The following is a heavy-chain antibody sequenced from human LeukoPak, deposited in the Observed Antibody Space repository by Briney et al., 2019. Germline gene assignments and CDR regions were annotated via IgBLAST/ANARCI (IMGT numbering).Heavy chain of an antibody. Sequence: GGSLRLSCAASGFTFSSYVMHWVRQAPGKGLEWVAVISYDGSNKYYADSVKGRFTISRDNSKNTLYLQMNSLRAEDTAVYYCANIAVAGNGMDVWGQGTTVTVSS. V-gene: IGHV3-30*18. CDR3: ANIAVAGNGMDV. CDR1: GFTFSSYV. J-gene: IGHJ6*02. CDR2: ISYDGSNK. D-gene: IGHD6-19*01.